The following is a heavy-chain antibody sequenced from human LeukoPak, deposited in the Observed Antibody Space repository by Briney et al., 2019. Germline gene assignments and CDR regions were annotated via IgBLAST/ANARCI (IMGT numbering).Heavy chain of an antibody. CDR1: GFTFSSYA. CDR2: ISGSGDNT. V-gene: IGHV3-23*01. Sequence: GGSLRLSCAASGFTFSSYAMRWVRQAPGKGLEWLSAISGSGDNTYYADSVKGRFTISRDNSKNTLYLQMNSLRAEDTALYYCAKGSYYDSSGTYYFDYWGQGTLVTVSS. CDR3: AKGSYYDSSGTYYFDY. D-gene: IGHD3-22*01. J-gene: IGHJ4*02.